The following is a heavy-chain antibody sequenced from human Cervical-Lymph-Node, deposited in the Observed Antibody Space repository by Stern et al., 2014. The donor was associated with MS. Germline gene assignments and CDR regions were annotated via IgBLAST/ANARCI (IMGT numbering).Heavy chain of an antibody. Sequence: VQLEESGGGVVQPGKALRLTCVASGFPFSAYGMHRVRQAPGQGLEWGAGVAYEGSDIDSADSVKGRFIISRDNDKNTLYLHMDSLRAEDTALYYCTRERTPVPNNPFDVWGPGTKVIVSS. D-gene: IGHD1-14*01. J-gene: IGHJ3*01. CDR1: GFPFSAYG. V-gene: IGHV3-30*03. CDR3: TRERTPVPNNPFDV. CDR2: VAYEGSDI.